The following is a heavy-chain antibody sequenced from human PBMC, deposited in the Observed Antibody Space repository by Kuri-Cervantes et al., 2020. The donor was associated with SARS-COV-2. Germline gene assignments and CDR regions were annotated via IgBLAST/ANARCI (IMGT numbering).Heavy chain of an antibody. Sequence: SQTLSLTCAVSGGSFSGYYWSWIRQPPGKGLEWIGEINHSGSTNYNPSLKSRVTISVDTSKNQFSLKLSSVTAADTAVYYCARPNIKRWLVLFGTGSAFDIWGQGTMVTVSS. CDR3: ARPNIKRWLVLFGTGSAFDI. V-gene: IGHV4-34*01. CDR2: INHSGST. D-gene: IGHD6-19*01. J-gene: IGHJ3*02. CDR1: GGSFSGYY.